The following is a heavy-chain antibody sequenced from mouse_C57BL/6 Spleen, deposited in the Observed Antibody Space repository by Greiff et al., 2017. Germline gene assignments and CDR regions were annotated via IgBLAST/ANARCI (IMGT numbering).Heavy chain of an antibody. Sequence: DVMLVESGGGLVKPGGSLKLSCAASGFTFSSYAMSWVRQTPEKRLEWVATISDGGSYTYYPDNVKGRFTISRDNAKNNLYLQMSHLKSEDTAMYYCARAIYYDYDDASYYFDYWGQGTTLTVSS. CDR2: ISDGGSYT. CDR1: GFTFSSYA. V-gene: IGHV5-4*03. D-gene: IGHD2-4*01. J-gene: IGHJ2*01. CDR3: ARAIYYDYDDASYYFDY.